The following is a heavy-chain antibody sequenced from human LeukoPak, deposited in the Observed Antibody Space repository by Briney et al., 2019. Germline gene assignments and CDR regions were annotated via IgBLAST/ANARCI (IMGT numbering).Heavy chain of an antibody. CDR2: INWNGGRT. J-gene: IGHJ4*02. V-gene: IGHV3-20*04. Sequence: PGGSLRLSCAASGFTFDDYGMSWVRQAPGKGLEWVFGINWNGGRTGYADSVKGRFTISRDNAKSSLYLEMNSLRAEDTAVYYCARDKSTAAIRLDYWGQGTLVTVSS. CDR3: ARDKSTAAIRLDY. CDR1: GFTFDDYG. D-gene: IGHD2-2*01.